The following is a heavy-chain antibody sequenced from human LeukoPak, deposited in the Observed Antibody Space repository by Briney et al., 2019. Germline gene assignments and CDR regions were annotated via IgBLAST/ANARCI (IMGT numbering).Heavy chain of an antibody. J-gene: IGHJ4*02. CDR2: IYPGDSDT. CDR3: ARIPSYYYDSSGYYSFYFDY. CDR1: GYTFTSYW. Sequence: KVSCKASGYTFTSYWIGWVRQMPGKGLEWMGIIYPGDSDTRYSPSFQGQVTISADKSISTAYLQWSSLKASDTAMYYCARIPSYYYDSSGYYSFYFDYWGQGTLVTVSS. V-gene: IGHV5-51*01. D-gene: IGHD3-22*01.